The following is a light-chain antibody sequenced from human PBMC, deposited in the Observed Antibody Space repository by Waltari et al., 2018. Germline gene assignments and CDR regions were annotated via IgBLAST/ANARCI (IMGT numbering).Light chain of an antibody. J-gene: IGLJ1*01. CDR2: EVS. V-gene: IGLV2-14*01. CDR1: DSDVGAYDF. CDR3: SSYTTSSAPGV. Sequence: QSALTQPASVSGSPGPSLTISCSGTDSDVGAYDFVSWYQQHPGKAPHLIIYEVSNRPSVISNRFSASKSGNTASLTISGLQAEDEADYYCSSYTTSSAPGVFGTGTRVTVL.